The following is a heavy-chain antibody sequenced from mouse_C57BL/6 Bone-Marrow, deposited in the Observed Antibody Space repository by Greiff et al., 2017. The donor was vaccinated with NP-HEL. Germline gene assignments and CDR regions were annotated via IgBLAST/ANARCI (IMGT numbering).Heavy chain of an antibody. D-gene: IGHD1-1*01. CDR3: ARVEIRYGSRDWYFDV. V-gene: IGHV1-85*01. J-gene: IGHJ1*03. Sequence: QVQLQQSGPELVKPGASVKLSCKASGYTFTSYDINWVKQRPGQGLEWIGWIYPRDGRTKENEKFKGKGTLTVVTSSSTSYMELHSLTSEDSAVYFCARVEIRYGSRDWYFDVWGTGTTVTVSS. CDR1: GYTFTSYD. CDR2: IYPRDGRT.